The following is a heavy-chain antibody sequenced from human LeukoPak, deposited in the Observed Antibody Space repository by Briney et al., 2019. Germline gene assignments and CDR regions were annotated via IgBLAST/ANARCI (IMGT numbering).Heavy chain of an antibody. J-gene: IGHJ4*02. V-gene: IGHV3-48*03. D-gene: IGHD3-22*01. CDR2: ISGSGSII. CDR1: GATFSSDE. CDR3: VRTYSSGYSFDS. Sequence: PGGSLRLSCAGFGATFSSDEMNWVRQAPGKGLEWISYISGSGSIIYYADSVKGRFTISRDNARRSLYLQMNSLRAEDTAVYYCVRTYSSGYSFDSWGQGTLVTVSS.